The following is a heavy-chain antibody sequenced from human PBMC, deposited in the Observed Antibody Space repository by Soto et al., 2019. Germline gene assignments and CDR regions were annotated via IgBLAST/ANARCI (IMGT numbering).Heavy chain of an antibody. CDR2: INAGNGNT. D-gene: IGHD6-6*01. CDR3: ARVIGIAARPFIYWFEP. V-gene: IGHV1-3*01. CDR1: GYTFTSYA. Sequence: XSVKVSCKASGYTFTSYAMHWVRQAPGQRLEWMGWINAGNGNTKDSQKFQGRVTITRDTSASTAYMELSSLRSEDTAVYYCARVIGIAARPFIYWFEPWGQGTLVTV. J-gene: IGHJ5*02.